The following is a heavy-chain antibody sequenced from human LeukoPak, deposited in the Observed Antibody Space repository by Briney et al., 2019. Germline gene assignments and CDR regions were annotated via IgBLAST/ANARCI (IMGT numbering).Heavy chain of an antibody. CDR1: GFTFSSYS. CDR3: ARGYQSLDF. CDR2: ISSSGDYL. D-gene: IGHD2-2*01. Sequence: GGSLRLSCAASGFTFSSYSMNWVRQAPGKGLEWVSSISSSGDYLYYADSLKGRFTISRDNAKNSLYLQMNSLRAEDTAVYYCARGYQSLDFWGQGSLVTVSS. V-gene: IGHV3-21*01. J-gene: IGHJ4*02.